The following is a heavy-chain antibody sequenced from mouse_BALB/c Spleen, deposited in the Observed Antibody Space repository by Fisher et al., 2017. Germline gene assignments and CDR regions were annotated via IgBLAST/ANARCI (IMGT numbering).Heavy chain of an antibody. V-gene: IGHV1-42*01. D-gene: IGHD3-1*01. Sequence: KFKGKATLTVDKSSSTAYMQLKSLTSEDSAVYYCARDSGDGMDYWGQGTSVTVSS. J-gene: IGHJ4*01. CDR3: ARDSGDGMDY.